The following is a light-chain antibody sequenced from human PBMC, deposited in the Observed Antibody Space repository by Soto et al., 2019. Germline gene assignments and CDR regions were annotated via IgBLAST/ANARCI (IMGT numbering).Light chain of an antibody. V-gene: IGLV1-40*01. J-gene: IGLJ3*02. Sequence: TGXSSNIGAGYDVHWYQQLPGTAPKLLXXGNNXRPSGVPGRFSGSKSGTSASLAITGLQAEDEPDYYCQSYDSSLSGWVFGGGTKLTVL. CDR3: QSYDSSLSGWV. CDR2: GNN. CDR1: SSNIGAGYD.